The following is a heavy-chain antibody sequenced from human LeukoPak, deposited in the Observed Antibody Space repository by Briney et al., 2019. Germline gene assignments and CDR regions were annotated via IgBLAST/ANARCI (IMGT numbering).Heavy chain of an antibody. CDR2: ISSSSSYI. J-gene: IGHJ6*02. CDR1: GFTFSSYS. V-gene: IGHV3-21*01. CDR3: AREPKTTIFGVVITTQTDYGMDV. D-gene: IGHD3-3*01. Sequence: GGSLRLSCAASGFTFSSYSMNWVRQAPGKGLEWVSSISSSSSYIYYADSVKGRFTISRDNAKNSLYLQMNSLRAEDTAVYYCAREPKTTIFGVVITTQTDYGMDVWGQGTTVTVSS.